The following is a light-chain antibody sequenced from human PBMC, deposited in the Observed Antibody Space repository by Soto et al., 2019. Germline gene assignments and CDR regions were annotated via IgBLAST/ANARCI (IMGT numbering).Light chain of an antibody. V-gene: IGKV1-5*03. J-gene: IGKJ1*01. CDR1: QSISNW. CDR2: KAS. Sequence: DIQMTQSPSTLSASVGDRVTITCRASQSISNWVAWYQQKPGKAPQLLIYKASNSESGVPSRFSGSGSGTEFTLTISSLQPDDFATYYCQQYNTYSLWTFGQGTKVEIK. CDR3: QQYNTYSLWT.